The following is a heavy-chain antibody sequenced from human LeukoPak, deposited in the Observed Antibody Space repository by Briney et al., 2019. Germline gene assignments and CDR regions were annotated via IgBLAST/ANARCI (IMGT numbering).Heavy chain of an antibody. V-gene: IGHV3-49*02. CDR3: TRVNYYDSSGYYNPHFDY. CDR2: IKNKAFGGTT. J-gene: IGHJ4*02. D-gene: IGHD3-22*01. CDR1: GFDFSSYH. Sequence: AGTSLRLSCAASGFDFSSYHMDWVRQAPGKGLEWVGFIKNKAFGGTTEYAASVRGRFTISRDVSKSIAYLQMNSLKTEDTAVYYCTRVNYYDSSGYYNPHFDYWGQGTLVTVSS.